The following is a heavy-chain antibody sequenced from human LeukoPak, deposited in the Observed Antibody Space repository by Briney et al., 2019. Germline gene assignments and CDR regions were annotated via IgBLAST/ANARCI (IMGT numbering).Heavy chain of an antibody. J-gene: IGHJ4*02. CDR1: GFTFSSYG. V-gene: IGHV3-30*03. CDR2: ISYDGSNK. D-gene: IGHD1-7*01. CDR3: AAYNWNSVYDY. Sequence: PGGSLRLSCAASGFTFSSYGMHWVRQAPGKGLEWVAVISYDGSNKYYADSVKGRFTISRDNSKNTLYLQMNSLRAEDTAVYYCAAYNWNSVYDYWGQGTLVTVSS.